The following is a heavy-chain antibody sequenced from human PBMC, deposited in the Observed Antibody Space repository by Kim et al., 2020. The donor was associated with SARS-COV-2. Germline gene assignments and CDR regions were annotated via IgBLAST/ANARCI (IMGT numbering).Heavy chain of an antibody. CDR3: ARGDRYCSSASCYNF. D-gene: IGHD2-2*02. J-gene: IGHJ4*02. Sequence: ASVKVSCKASGYTFTGYYINWVRQATGQGLEWMGWVNPNSGNTGYAQKFQGRVTMTRDTSISTAYMELSNLRSDDTAMYYCARGDRYCSSASCYNFWGQGTLVTVST. CDR2: VNPNSGNT. V-gene: IGHV1-8*01. CDR1: GYTFTGYY.